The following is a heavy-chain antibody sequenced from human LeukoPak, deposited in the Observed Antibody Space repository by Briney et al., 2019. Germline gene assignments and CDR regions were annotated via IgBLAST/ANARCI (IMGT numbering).Heavy chain of an antibody. D-gene: IGHD2/OR15-2a*01. J-gene: IGHJ3*02. CDR2: INSDGSST. CDR3: AKDNSFRGRRAFDI. CDR1: GFTFSSYW. Sequence: GGSLRLSCAASGFTFSSYWMYWVRQAPGKGLVWVSRINSDGSSTSYADSVKGRFTISRDNAKNSLYLQMNSLSVEDTALYYCAKDNSFRGRRAFDIWGQGTMVTVSS. V-gene: IGHV3-74*01.